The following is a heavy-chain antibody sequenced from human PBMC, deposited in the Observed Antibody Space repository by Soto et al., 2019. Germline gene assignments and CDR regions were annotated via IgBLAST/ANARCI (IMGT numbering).Heavy chain of an antibody. J-gene: IGHJ4*02. CDR3: ARKPAAIWDGFDY. V-gene: IGHV4-30-4*01. CDR2: IYYSGST. CDR1: GGSISSGDYY. Sequence: PSETLSLTCTVSGGSISSGDYYWSWIRQPPGKGLEWIGYIYYSGSTYYNPSLKSRVTISVDTSKNQFSLKLRSVTAADTAVYYCARKPAAIWDGFDYWGQGTLVTV. D-gene: IGHD2-2*02.